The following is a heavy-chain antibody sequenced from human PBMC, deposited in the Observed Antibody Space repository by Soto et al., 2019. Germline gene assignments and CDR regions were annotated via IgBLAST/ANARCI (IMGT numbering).Heavy chain of an antibody. CDR1: GGSISSYY. CDR2: IYYSGST. CDR3: ARGVNYGSGVYFDY. J-gene: IGHJ4*02. V-gene: IGHV4-59*01. D-gene: IGHD3-10*01. Sequence: SETLSLTCTVSGGSISSYYWSWIRQPPGKGLEWIGYIYYSGSTNYNPSLKSRVTISVDTSKNQFSLKLSSVTAADTAVYYCARGVNYGSGVYFDYWGQGTLVTVSS.